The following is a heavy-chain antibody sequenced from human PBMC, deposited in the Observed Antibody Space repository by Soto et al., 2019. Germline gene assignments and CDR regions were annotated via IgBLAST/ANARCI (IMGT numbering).Heavy chain of an antibody. CDR3: ARGSAAGTDY. D-gene: IGHD6-13*01. CDR2: IIPILGIA. J-gene: IGHJ4*02. Sequence: QVQLVQSGAEVKKPGSSVKVSCKASGGTFSSYTISWVRQAPGQGLEWMGRIIPILGIANYAQKFQGRVTITADKSTGTAYMERSSLRSEDTAVYYCARGSAAGTDYWGQGTLVTVSS. CDR1: GGTFSSYT. V-gene: IGHV1-69*02.